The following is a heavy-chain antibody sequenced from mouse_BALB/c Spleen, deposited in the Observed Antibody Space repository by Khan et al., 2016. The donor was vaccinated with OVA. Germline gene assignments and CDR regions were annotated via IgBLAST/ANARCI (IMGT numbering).Heavy chain of an antibody. V-gene: IGHV2-6-5*01. J-gene: IGHJ4*01. CDR2: IWAGGSK. CDR3: AKYPPACAMDY. Sequence: QVQLQQSGPGLVAPSQSLSITCTVSGFSLTDYAVSWIRQPPGKGLEWLGVIWAGGSKNYNLALKSRLSISKDNSKSQVFLKMNSLQTDDTALDYCAKYPPACAMDYWGQGTSVTVSS. CDR1: GFSLTDYA.